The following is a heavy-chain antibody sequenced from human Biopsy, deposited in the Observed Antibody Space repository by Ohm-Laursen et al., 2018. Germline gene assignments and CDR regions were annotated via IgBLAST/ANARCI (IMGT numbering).Heavy chain of an antibody. J-gene: IGHJ4*02. Sequence: SLRLSCTASGFTLSDGMTWVRQAPGKGLEWVSSITTDSGRIFYADSVRGRFTISRDNSKNTLYLQMNILRAEDTAEYYCARHLRYNDYWGQGTLVTVSS. CDR3: ARHLRYNDY. D-gene: IGHD3-9*01. CDR2: ITTDSGRI. CDR1: GFTLSDG. V-gene: IGHV3-23*01.